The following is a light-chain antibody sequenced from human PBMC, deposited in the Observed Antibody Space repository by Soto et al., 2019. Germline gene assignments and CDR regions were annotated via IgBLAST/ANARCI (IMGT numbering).Light chain of an antibody. CDR2: SSS. J-gene: IGKJ1*01. V-gene: IGKV3-20*01. CDR3: QQYGRSPTWT. CDR1: QTVRNNY. Sequence: EFVLTQSPGTLSLSPGERATLSCRASQTVRNNYLAWYQQKPGQAPRLLIYSSSSRAAGVSDRFSGSGSGTDFSLTISRLEPEDFAMYYCQQYGRSPTWTFGQGTKVDIK.